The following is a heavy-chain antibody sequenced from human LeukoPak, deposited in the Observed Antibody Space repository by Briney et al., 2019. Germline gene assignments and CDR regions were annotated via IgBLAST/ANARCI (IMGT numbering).Heavy chain of an antibody. J-gene: IGHJ4*02. CDR1: GYTFTGYY. CDR2: INPNSGGT. V-gene: IGHV1-2*02. CDR3: ARVGEPRIVVVINGRFDY. D-gene: IGHD3-22*01. Sequence: GASVKVSCKASGYTFTGYYMHWVRQAPGQGLEWMGWINPNSGGTNYAQKFQGRVTMTRDTSISTAYMELSRLRSDDTAVYYCARVGEPRIVVVINGRFDYWGQGTLVTVSS.